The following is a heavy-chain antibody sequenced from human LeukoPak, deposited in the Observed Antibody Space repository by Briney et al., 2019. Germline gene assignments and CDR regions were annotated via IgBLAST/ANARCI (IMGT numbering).Heavy chain of an antibody. CDR3: ARDREAVDFDY. J-gene: IGHJ4*02. CDR2: IYHSGCT. CDR1: GYSISSGYY. Sequence: SETLSLTCTVSGYSISSGYYCGWIRQPPGKGLEWIGSIYHSGCTYYNPSLKSRVTISVDTSKNQFSLKLSSVTAADTAVYYCARDREAVDFDYWGQGTLVTVSS. V-gene: IGHV4-38-2*02.